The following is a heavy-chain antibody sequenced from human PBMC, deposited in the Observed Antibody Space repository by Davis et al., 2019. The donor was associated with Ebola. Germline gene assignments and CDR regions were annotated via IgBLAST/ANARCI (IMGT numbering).Heavy chain of an antibody. Sequence: ASVKVSCKASGYTFTSYGISWVRQAPGQGLEWMGWISAYNGNTNYAQKLQGRVTMTTDTSTSTAYMELSSLRSEDTAVYYCARGQQLVLAFDIWGQGTMVTVSS. D-gene: IGHD6-13*01. CDR2: ISAYNGNT. CDR1: GYTFTSYG. CDR3: ARGQQLVLAFDI. J-gene: IGHJ3*02. V-gene: IGHV1-18*01.